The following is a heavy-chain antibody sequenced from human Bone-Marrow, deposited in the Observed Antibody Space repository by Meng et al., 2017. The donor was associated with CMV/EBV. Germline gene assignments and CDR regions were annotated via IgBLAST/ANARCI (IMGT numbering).Heavy chain of an antibody. D-gene: IGHD5-12*01. CDR1: GFTFSSYS. J-gene: IGHJ4*02. CDR3: AREMIQWVDY. Sequence: GESLKISCAASGFTFSSYSMNWVRQAPGKGLEWVSYISSSSSTIYYADSVKGRFTISRDNAKNSLYLQMNSLRAEDTAVYYCAREMIQWVDYWGQGTLVTFSS. CDR2: ISSSSSTI. V-gene: IGHV3-48*04.